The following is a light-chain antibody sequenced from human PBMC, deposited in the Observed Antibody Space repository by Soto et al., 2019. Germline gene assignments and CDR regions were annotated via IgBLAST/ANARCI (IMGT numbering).Light chain of an antibody. CDR2: GAS. CDR1: QSVRSSY. J-gene: IGKJ1*01. CDR3: QQTSAFPRT. V-gene: IGKV3-20*01. Sequence: IVLTQSPGTLSLSPGERATLSCRASQSVRSSYLAWYQQKPGQAPRLLIYGASTRATDVPARFSGSGSGTEFTLTISSLQPEDFATYYCQQTSAFPRTFGQGTKVDIK.